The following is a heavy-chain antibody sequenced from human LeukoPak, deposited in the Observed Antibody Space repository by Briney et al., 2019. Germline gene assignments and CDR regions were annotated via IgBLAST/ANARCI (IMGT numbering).Heavy chain of an antibody. CDR3: ARSKMGFGDAFDI. CDR1: GFTVSSNY. D-gene: IGHD2-8*01. V-gene: IGHV3-53*01. CDR2: IYSGGST. J-gene: IGHJ3*02. Sequence: GGSLRLSCAASGFTVSSNYMSWVRQAPGKGLEWVSVIYSGGSTYYADSVKGRFTISRDNSKNTLYLQMNSLRAEGTAVYYCARSKMGFGDAFDIWGQGTMVTVSS.